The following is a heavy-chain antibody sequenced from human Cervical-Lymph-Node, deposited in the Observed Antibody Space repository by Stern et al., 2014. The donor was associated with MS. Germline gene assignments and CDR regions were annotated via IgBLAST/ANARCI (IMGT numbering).Heavy chain of an antibody. D-gene: IGHD4-23*01. CDR3: AHNFGSAGNLDNAFDI. CDR1: GFSLSTSGVS. CDR2: LYWNGDK. Sequence: QVTLRESGPTLVKPTQTLTLTCTFSGFSLSTSGVSVAWIRQPPGKALEWLAPLYWNGDKRYNPSLKSRVTITKDTSENQVVLKMTSMAPVDTATYYCAHNFGSAGNLDNAFDIWGRGTMVTVSS. J-gene: IGHJ3*02. V-gene: IGHV2-5*01.